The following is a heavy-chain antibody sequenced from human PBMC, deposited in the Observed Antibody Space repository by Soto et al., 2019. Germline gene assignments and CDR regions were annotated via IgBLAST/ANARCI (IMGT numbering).Heavy chain of an antibody. D-gene: IGHD3-10*01. Sequence: EVQLLESGGGLVQPGGSLRLSCAASGVSFSNYAMNWVRQAPGKGLEWVSGISHSGSSTYYADCVKGRFTISRDNSKNTLYLQMNSLRAEDTAVYYCAKGSWVHHGSEGGNWLDPWGQGTLVTVSS. J-gene: IGHJ5*02. CDR1: GVSFSNYA. V-gene: IGHV3-23*01. CDR3: AKGSWVHHGSEGGNWLDP. CDR2: ISHSGSST.